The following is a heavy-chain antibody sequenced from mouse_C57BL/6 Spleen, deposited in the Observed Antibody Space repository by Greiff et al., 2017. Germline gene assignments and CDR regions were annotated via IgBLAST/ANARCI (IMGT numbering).Heavy chain of an antibody. Sequence: EVKLMESGAELVRPGSSVKMSCKTSGYTFTSYGINWVKQRPGQGLEWIGYIYIGNGYTEYNEKFKGKATLTSDTSSSTAYMQLSSLTSEDSAIYFCARDPITTVVATDYAMDYWGQGTSVTVSS. CDR1: GYTFTSYG. V-gene: IGHV1-58*01. J-gene: IGHJ4*01. CDR2: IYIGNGYT. D-gene: IGHD1-1*01. CDR3: ARDPITTVVATDYAMDY.